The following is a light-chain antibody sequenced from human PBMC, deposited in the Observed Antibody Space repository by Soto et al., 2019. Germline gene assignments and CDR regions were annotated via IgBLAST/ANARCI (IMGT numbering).Light chain of an antibody. V-gene: IGKV3-11*01. J-gene: IGKJ4*02. Sequence: EIVVTQSPGTLSLSPGERATLSCRASQTISSYLAWYQQKPGQAPRLLSYDASNRATGIPARFSGSGSGTDFTVTISSLEPEDFAVYYCQQRRNWPPLTFGGGTKVEIK. CDR1: QTISSY. CDR2: DAS. CDR3: QQRRNWPPLT.